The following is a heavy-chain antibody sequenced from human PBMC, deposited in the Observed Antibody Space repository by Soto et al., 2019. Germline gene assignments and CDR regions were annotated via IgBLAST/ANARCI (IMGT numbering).Heavy chain of an antibody. J-gene: IGHJ4*02. CDR2: IWYDGSNK. V-gene: IGHV3-33*08. CDR3: ARDSHVGSGWQLTADY. CDR1: GFTFSRYS. Sequence: GGSLRLSCAASGFTFSRYSMNWVRQAPGKGLEWVAVIWYDGSNKYYAESVKGRFTISRDNSKNTLYLQMNSLRAEDTAVYYCARDSHVGSGWQLTADYWGQGTLVTVSS. D-gene: IGHD6-19*01.